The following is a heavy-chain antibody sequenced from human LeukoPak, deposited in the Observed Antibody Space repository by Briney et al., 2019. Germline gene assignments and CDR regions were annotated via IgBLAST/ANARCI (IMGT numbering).Heavy chain of an antibody. J-gene: IGHJ4*02. CDR1: GGSISSYY. CDR3: ARGIKDGYNNGWYYFDY. Sequence: LETLSLTCTVSGGSISSYYWSWIRQPAGKGLEWIGRIYTSGSTNYNPSLKSRVTMSVDTSKNQFPLKLSSVTAADTAVYYCARGIKDGYNNGWYYFDYWGQGTLVTVSS. CDR2: IYTSGST. D-gene: IGHD5-24*01. V-gene: IGHV4-4*07.